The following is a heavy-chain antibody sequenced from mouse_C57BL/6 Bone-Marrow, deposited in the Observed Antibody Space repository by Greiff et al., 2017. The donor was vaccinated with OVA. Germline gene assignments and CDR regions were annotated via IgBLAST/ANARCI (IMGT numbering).Heavy chain of an antibody. CDR3: AREGTTVVTWYCDV. V-gene: IGHV1-26*01. J-gene: IGHJ1*03. CDR1: GYTFTDYY. CDR2: INPNNGGT. Sequence: EVQLQQSGPELVKPGASVKISCKASGYTFTDYYMNWVKQSHGKSLEWIGDINPNNGGTSYNQKFKGKATLTVDKSSSTAYMELRSLTSEDSAVDYCAREGTTVVTWYCDVWGTGTTVTVSS. D-gene: IGHD1-1*01.